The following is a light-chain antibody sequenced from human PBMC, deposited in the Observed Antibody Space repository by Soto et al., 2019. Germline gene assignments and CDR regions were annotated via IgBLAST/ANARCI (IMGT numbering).Light chain of an antibody. CDR1: QSVLYTSNNKNN. CDR3: QQYYNTPWT. Sequence: DIVMTQSPDSLAVSLVERATINCKSSQSVLYTSNNKNNLAWYQQKPGQPPNLLIYWASTREGGVPDRFSGSGSGTDFTLTISSLQAEDVAVYYCQQYYNTPWTFGQGTKVEIK. CDR2: WAS. V-gene: IGKV4-1*01. J-gene: IGKJ1*01.